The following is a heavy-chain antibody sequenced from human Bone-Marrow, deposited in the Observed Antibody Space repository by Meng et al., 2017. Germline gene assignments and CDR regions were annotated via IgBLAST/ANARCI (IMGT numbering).Heavy chain of an antibody. CDR3: AKESVARIAVSKDHES. CDR2: ISGSGEST. CDR1: GFTFDTYG. Sequence: GESLKISCTASGFTFDTYGMTWVRQPPGKGLEWVSGISGSGESTYYVDSVKGRFTVSRDNSKNTLYLQMQSLRAEDTAVYYCAKESVARIAVSKDHESWGQGTLVTVSS. V-gene: IGHV3-23*01. J-gene: IGHJ5*02. D-gene: IGHD6-19*01.